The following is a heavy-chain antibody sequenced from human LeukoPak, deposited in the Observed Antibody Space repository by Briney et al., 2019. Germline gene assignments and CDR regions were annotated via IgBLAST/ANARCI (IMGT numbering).Heavy chain of an antibody. CDR3: ARGLCSGGSCYPPLYVAYFDY. CDR1: GFTFSSYS. V-gene: IGHV3-66*01. D-gene: IGHD2-15*01. Sequence: TGGSLRLSCAASGFTFSSYSMNWVRQAPGKGLEWVSIIYSGGYTDYADSVKGRFTISRDNSKNTLDLQMNSLRAEDTAVYYCARGLCSGGSCYPPLYVAYFDYWGQGTLVTVSS. CDR2: IYSGGYT. J-gene: IGHJ4*02.